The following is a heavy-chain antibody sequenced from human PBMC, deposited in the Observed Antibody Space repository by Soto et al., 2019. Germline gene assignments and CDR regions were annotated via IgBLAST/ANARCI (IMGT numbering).Heavy chain of an antibody. V-gene: IGHV3-48*01. J-gene: IGHJ4*02. Sequence: GGSLRLSCAASGFTVSGIYMNWVRQAPGKGLEWVSYISVTSTTIHYADSVKGRFAISRDNAKNSLFLQMDSLRVEDSAVYYCARDGAMTGVFDYWGPGTLVTVSS. CDR2: ISVTSTTI. D-gene: IGHD3-9*01. CDR3: ARDGAMTGVFDY. CDR1: GFTVSGIY.